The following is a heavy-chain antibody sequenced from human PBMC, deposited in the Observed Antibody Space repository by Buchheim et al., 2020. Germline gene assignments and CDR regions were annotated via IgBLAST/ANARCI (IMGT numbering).Heavy chain of an antibody. Sequence: QVQLQQWGAGLLKPSETLSLTCAVYGGSFSGYYWSWIRQPPGKGLEWIGEINHSGSTNYNPSLKSRVTISVDTSKNQFSLKLSSVTAADTAVYYCARFPTRYCSSTSCPAYYYYGMDVWGQGTT. D-gene: IGHD2-2*01. V-gene: IGHV4-34*01. CDR1: GGSFSGYY. CDR3: ARFPTRYCSSTSCPAYYYYGMDV. CDR2: INHSGST. J-gene: IGHJ6*02.